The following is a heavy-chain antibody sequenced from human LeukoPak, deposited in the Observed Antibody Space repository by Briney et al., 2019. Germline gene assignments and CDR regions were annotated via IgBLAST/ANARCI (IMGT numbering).Heavy chain of an antibody. CDR3: ASLVVVVAATYFDY. CDR1: GFTFSSYW. V-gene: IGHV3-7*01. CDR2: IKQDGSEK. Sequence: PGGSLSLSCAASGFTFSSYWMSWVRQAPGKGLEWVANIKQDGSEKYYVDSVKGRFTISRDNAKNSLYLQMNSLRAEDTAVYYCASLVVVVAATYFDYWGQGTLVTVSS. D-gene: IGHD2-15*01. J-gene: IGHJ4*02.